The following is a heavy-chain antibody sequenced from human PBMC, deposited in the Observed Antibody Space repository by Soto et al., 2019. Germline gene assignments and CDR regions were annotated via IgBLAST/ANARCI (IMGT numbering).Heavy chain of an antibody. CDR1: GGTFTGYA. Sequence: QVQLVQSGAEVKKPGSSVKVSCKASGGTFTGYAMICVRQAPGQGLEWLGGIIPISGTANYAQKFQARVRITADESTTTAYMGLSRLRSEDKAVYYWARVTLGILVVPAAPGGMDVWGRVTTVTVFS. J-gene: IGHJ6*02. D-gene: IGHD2-2*01. CDR3: ARVTLGILVVPAAPGGMDV. V-gene: IGHV1-69*01. CDR2: IIPISGTA.